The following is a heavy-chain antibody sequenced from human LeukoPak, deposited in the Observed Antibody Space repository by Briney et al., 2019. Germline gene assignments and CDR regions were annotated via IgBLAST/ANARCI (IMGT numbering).Heavy chain of an antibody. CDR3: ARSTMIGYFDY. CDR1: GGSISSGDYY. Sequence: PSETLSLTCTVSGGSISSGDYYWSWIRQPPVKGLEWFGYIYYSGSTYYNPSLKSRVTISVDTSKNQFSLQLSPVTAADTAVYYCARSTMIGYFDYWGQGTLVTVSS. V-gene: IGHV4-30-4*08. J-gene: IGHJ4*02. D-gene: IGHD3-22*01. CDR2: IYYSGST.